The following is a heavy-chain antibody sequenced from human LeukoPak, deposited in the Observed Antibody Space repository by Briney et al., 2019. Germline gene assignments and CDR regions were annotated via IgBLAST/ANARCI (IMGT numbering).Heavy chain of an antibody. CDR1: GGSISSGDYY. V-gene: IGHV4-30-4*01. CDR2: MYYSGST. D-gene: IGHD3-22*01. J-gene: IGHJ5*02. Sequence: SETLSLTCTVSGGSISSGDYYWSWIRQPPGKGLEWIAYMYYSGSTYYNPSLKSRVTMSADTSKNQFSLKLSSVTAADTAVYYCARPYYYDSRIDPWGQGTLVTVSS. CDR3: ARPYYYDSRIDP.